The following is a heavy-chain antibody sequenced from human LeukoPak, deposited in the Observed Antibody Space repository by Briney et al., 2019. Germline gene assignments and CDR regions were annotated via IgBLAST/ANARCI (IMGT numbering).Heavy chain of an antibody. CDR3: ARSRGYSYGHGNFDY. V-gene: IGHV1-69*05. CDR1: GGTFSSYA. Sequence: SVKVSCKASGGTFSSYAISWVRQAPGQGLEWMGGIIPIFGTANYAQKFQGRVTITTDEPTSTAYMELSSLRSEDTAVYYCARSRGYSYGHGNFDYWGQGTLVTVSS. J-gene: IGHJ4*02. CDR2: IIPIFGTA. D-gene: IGHD5-18*01.